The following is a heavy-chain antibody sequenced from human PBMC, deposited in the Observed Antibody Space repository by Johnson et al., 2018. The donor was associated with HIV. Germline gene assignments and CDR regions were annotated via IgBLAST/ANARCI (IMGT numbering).Heavy chain of an antibody. CDR2: IWYDGSNK. J-gene: IGHJ3*02. Sequence: QVQLVESGGGVVQPGRSLRLSCAASGFTFSSYGMHWVRQAPGKGLEWVAVIWYDGSNKYYADSVKGRFTISRDNSKNTLYLQMNSLRAEDTAVYYCAKGRWSARAFDAFDIWGQVTMVTVSS. CDR1: GFTFSSYG. CDR3: AKGRWSARAFDAFDI. D-gene: IGHD6-6*01. V-gene: IGHV3-33*06.